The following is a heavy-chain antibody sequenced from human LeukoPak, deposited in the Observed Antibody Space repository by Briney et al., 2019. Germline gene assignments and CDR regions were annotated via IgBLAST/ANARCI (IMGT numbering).Heavy chain of an antibody. J-gene: IGHJ4*02. CDR3: ARHGTISSESYFDY. CDR1: GGSMSSYY. D-gene: IGHD1-14*01. V-gene: IGHV4-59*08. Sequence: SETLSLTCTVSGGSMSSYYWSWIRQPPGKGLEWIGYIYYSGSTKYNPSLKSRVTGFVDTSKNQVSLRLSSVTAADTAVHYCARHGTISSESYFDYWGQGVLGTVS. CDR2: IYYSGST.